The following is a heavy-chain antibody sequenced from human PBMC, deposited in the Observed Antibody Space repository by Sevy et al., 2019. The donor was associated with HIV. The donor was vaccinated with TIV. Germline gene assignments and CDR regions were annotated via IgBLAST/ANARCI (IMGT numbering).Heavy chain of an antibody. J-gene: IGHJ3*02. V-gene: IGHV3-30*04. CDR3: ARPRFLEWLSSAAFDI. CDR1: GFVFSSYA. Sequence: GGCLRLSCTASGFVFSSYAMHWVRQAPGKGLEWVAFIAYDGSNKNYADSVKGRFTLSRDNSKNTLYLQMNSLGAEDTTVYYCARPRFLEWLSSAAFDIWGQGTMVIVSS. D-gene: IGHD3-3*01. CDR2: IAYDGSNK.